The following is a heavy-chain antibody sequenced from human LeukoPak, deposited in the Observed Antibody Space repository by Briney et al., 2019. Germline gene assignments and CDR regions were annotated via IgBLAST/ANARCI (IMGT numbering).Heavy chain of an antibody. D-gene: IGHD3-16*01. CDR1: GGSISSYY. CDR3: ARGASDGRLFDY. CDR2: IYYSGST. J-gene: IGHJ4*02. Sequence: PSETLSLTCTGSGGSISSYYWGWIRPPPGKGLEWIGYIYYSGSTNYNPSLKSRVTISVDTSKNQFSLKLSSVTAADTAVYYCARGASDGRLFDYWGQGTLVTVSS. V-gene: IGHV4-59*01.